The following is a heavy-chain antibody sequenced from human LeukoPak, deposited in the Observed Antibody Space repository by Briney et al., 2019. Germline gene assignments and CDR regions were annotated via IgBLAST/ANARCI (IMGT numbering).Heavy chain of an antibody. CDR2: IKQDGSEK. J-gene: IGHJ6*03. D-gene: IGHD1-1*01. Sequence: GGSLRLSCAVSGFTFSDYTMNWVRQAPGKGLEWVANIKQDGSEKYYVDSVKGRFTISRDNAKNSLYLQMNSLRAEDTAVYYCARVTTATRNYYYYMDVWGKGTTVTVSS. CDR3: ARVTTATRNYYYYMDV. CDR1: GFTFSDYT. V-gene: IGHV3-7*01.